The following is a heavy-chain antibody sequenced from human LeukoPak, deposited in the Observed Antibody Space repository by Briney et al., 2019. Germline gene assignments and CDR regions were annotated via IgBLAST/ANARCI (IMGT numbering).Heavy chain of an antibody. CDR2: ISAYNGNT. CDR1: GYTFTNYA. Sequence: GASVKVSCKASGYTFTNYAMNWERQAPGQGLEWMGWISAYNGNTELAQKFQGRVTLATDESTSTAYMVLSSLRSEDTAVYYCARECPRYCSSDAFDIWGQGTMVTVPS. D-gene: IGHD2-2*01. J-gene: IGHJ3*02. CDR3: ARECPRYCSSDAFDI. V-gene: IGHV1-18*01.